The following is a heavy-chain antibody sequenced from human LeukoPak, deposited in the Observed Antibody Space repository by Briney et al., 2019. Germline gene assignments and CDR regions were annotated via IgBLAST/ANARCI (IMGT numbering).Heavy chain of an antibody. CDR1: RFTFSDYY. Sequence: GGSLRLSCAASRFTFSDYYMSWIRQAPGKGLEWVSYISSSGSTIYYADSVKGRFTISRDNAKNSLYLQMNSLRAEDTAVYYCARDPCGGDCYFDYWGQGTLVTVSS. CDR2: ISSSGSTI. D-gene: IGHD2-21*02. J-gene: IGHJ4*02. V-gene: IGHV3-11*01. CDR3: ARDPCGGDCYFDY.